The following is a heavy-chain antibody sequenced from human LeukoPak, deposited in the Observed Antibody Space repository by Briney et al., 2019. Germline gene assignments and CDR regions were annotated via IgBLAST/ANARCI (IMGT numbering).Heavy chain of an antibody. D-gene: IGHD3-10*01. CDR1: GGSFSGYY. CDR2: INHSGST. V-gene: IGHV4-34*01. CDR3: ARINPRRYHYGSGSSKYMDV. Sequence: SETLSLTCAVYGGSFSGYYWSWIRQPPGKGLEWIGEINHSGSTNYNPSLKSRVTISVDTSKNQFSLKLSSVTAADTAVYYCARINPRRYHYGSGSSKYMDVWGKGTTVTVSS. J-gene: IGHJ6*03.